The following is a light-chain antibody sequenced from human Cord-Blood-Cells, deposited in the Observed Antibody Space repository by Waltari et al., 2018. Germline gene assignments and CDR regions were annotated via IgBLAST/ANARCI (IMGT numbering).Light chain of an antibody. CDR2: GAS. Sequence: EIVLTQSPGTLSLSPGERATLSGRASQSGSSSYLAWYQQKPGQAPRLLIYGASSRATGIPDRFSGSGSGTDFTLTISRLEPEDFAVYYCQQYGSSPETFGQGTKVEIK. J-gene: IGKJ1*01. CDR3: QQYGSSPET. V-gene: IGKV3-20*01. CDR1: QSGSSSY.